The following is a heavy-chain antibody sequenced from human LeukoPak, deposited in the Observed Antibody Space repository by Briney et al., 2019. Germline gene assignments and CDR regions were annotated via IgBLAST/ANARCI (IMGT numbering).Heavy chain of an antibody. J-gene: IGHJ4*02. CDR3: ARDLSYCSSTSCFPSDY. V-gene: IGHV1-2*02. Sequence: ASVKVSCKASGYTFTGYYMHWVRRAPGQGREWMGWINPNSGGTNYAQKFQGRVTMTRDTSISTAYMELSRLRSDDTAVYYCARDLSYCSSTSCFPSDYWGQGTLVTVSS. CDR2: INPNSGGT. D-gene: IGHD2-2*01. CDR1: GYTFTGYY.